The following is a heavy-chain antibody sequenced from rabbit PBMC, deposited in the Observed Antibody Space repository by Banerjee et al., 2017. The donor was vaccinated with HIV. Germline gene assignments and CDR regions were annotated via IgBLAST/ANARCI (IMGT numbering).Heavy chain of an antibody. CDR2: IYTTSGST. D-gene: IGHD8-1*01. Sequence: QEQLVESGGGLVQPEGSLTLTCTVSGFSFSSSYYMCWVRQAPGKGLEWITCIYTTSGSTWYATWAKGRFTCSKTSSTTVTLQMTSLTVADTATYFCARDTGSSFSSYGMDLWGPGTLVTVS. V-gene: IGHV1S45*01. J-gene: IGHJ6*01. CDR1: GFSFSSSYY. CDR3: ARDTGSSFSSYGMDL.